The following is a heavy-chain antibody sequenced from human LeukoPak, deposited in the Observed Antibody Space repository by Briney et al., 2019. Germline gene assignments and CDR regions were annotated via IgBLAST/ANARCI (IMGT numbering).Heavy chain of an antibody. Sequence: PGGSLRLSCAASGFTFSSYSMNWVRQAPGKGLEWVSSISTSGSYIYYADSVEGRFTISRDNAKNSLYLQMNSLRTEDTAVYYCARGPVIEVAGHFDYWGQGTLVTVSS. CDR1: GFTFSSYS. V-gene: IGHV3-21*01. J-gene: IGHJ4*02. CDR2: ISTSGSYI. D-gene: IGHD6-19*01. CDR3: ARGPVIEVAGHFDY.